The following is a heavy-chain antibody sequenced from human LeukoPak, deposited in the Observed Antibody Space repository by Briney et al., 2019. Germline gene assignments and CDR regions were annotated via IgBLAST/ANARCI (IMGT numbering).Heavy chain of an antibody. J-gene: IGHJ5*02. D-gene: IGHD6-13*01. Sequence: SETLSLTCTVSGGSISSSSYYWGWISQPPGKGLGWIGSIYYSGSTYYNPSLKSRVTISVDTSKNQFSLKLSSVTAADTAVYYCARHHRIAAAGRSGFDPWGQGTLVTVSS. V-gene: IGHV4-39*01. CDR1: GGSISSSSYY. CDR2: IYYSGST. CDR3: ARHHRIAAAGRSGFDP.